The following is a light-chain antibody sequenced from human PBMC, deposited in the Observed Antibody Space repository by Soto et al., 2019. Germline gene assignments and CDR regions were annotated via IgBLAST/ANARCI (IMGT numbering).Light chain of an antibody. J-gene: IGKJ1*01. CDR1: QSVTSDY. CDR3: QQYGISRT. Sequence: EIVLTQSPGTLSLSPGERANLSCRASQSVTSDYLAWYQQRPGQAPRLLIFAASTTATGIPDRFSGGGSETEFTLTISRLEHEDSAVYYCQQYGISRTFGQGTKVEIK. V-gene: IGKV3-20*01. CDR2: AAS.